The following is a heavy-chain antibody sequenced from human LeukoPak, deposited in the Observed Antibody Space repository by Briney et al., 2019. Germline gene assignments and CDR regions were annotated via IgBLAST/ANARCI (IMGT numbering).Heavy chain of an antibody. CDR3: ARGYAGWAY. CDR2: IKQDGSEK. CDR1: GFSFSDYW. Sequence: PGGSLRLSCAVSGFSFSDYWMAWVRQAPGKGLEWVANIKQDGSEKKYVDSVKGRFTISRDNAKNSVYLQMNSLRDEDTAVYYCARGYAGWAYWGQGTLVTVSS. V-gene: IGHV3-7*04. J-gene: IGHJ4*02. D-gene: IGHD5-12*01.